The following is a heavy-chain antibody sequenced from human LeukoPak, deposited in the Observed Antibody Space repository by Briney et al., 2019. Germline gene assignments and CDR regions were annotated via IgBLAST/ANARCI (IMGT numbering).Heavy chain of an antibody. CDR3: ARSVAAAGTAGY. V-gene: IGHV3-23*01. J-gene: IGHJ4*02. CDR1: GFTFSSYA. Sequence: GGSLRLSCAASGFTFSSYAMSWVRQAPGKGLEWVSAISGCGGSTYYADSVKGRFTISRDNSKNSLYLQMNSLRAEDTAVYYCARSVAAAGTAGYWGQGTLVTVSS. D-gene: IGHD6-13*01. CDR2: ISGCGGST.